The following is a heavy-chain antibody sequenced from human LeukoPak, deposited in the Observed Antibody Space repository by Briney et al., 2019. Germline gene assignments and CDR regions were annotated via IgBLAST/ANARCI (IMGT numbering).Heavy chain of an antibody. D-gene: IGHD5-24*01. CDR3: ARSEMATIRAPKVLYFDY. V-gene: IGHV3-21*01. J-gene: IGHJ4*02. CDR1: GFTFSSYS. CDR2: ISSSSSYI. Sequence: GGSLRLSCAASGFTFSSYSMNWVRQAPGKGLEWVSSISSSSSYIYYADSVKGRFTISRDNAKNSLYLQMNSLRAEDTAVYYCARSEMATIRAPKVLYFDYWGQGALVTVSS.